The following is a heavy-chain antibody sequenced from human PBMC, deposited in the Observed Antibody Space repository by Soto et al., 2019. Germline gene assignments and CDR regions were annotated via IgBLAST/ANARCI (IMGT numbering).Heavy chain of an antibody. J-gene: IGHJ4*02. CDR1: GGSITSGNW. Sequence: QVQLQESGPGLMKPSGTLSLTCAVSGGSITSGNWWNWVRQPPGKGLEWIGEIYHSGSTNYNPSLKSRVTISVDKSKSHFSLRLTSVTAADTAVYYCARYGDYPYFDSWGQGTLIPVSS. CDR3: ARYGDYPYFDS. CDR2: IYHSGST. D-gene: IGHD4-17*01. V-gene: IGHV4-4*02.